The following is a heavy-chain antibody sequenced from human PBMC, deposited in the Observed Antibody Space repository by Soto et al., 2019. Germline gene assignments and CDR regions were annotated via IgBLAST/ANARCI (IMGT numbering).Heavy chain of an antibody. Sequence: TGGSLRLSCAASGFTFSSYAMSWVRQAPGKGLEWVSAISGSGGSTYYADSVKGRFTISRDNSKNTLYLQMNSLRAEDTAVYYCAAGAARPVVRKYFDYWGQGTLVTVSS. D-gene: IGHD6-6*01. V-gene: IGHV3-23*01. CDR1: GFTFSSYA. CDR2: ISGSGGST. J-gene: IGHJ4*02. CDR3: AAGAARPVVRKYFDY.